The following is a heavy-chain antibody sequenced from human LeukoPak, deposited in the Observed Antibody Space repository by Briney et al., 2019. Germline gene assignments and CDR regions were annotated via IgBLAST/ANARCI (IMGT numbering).Heavy chain of an antibody. CDR3: ARDSRSVVVPAAIRSNFDC. J-gene: IGHJ4*02. V-gene: IGHV3-66*01. D-gene: IGHD2-2*01. CDR2: IYSGGST. Sequence: GGSLRLSCAASGFTVSSNYMRGLRQAPGKGLEWVSVIYSGGSTYYADSVKGRFTISRDNSKNTLYLQMNSLRAEDTAVYYCARDSRSVVVPAAIRSNFDCWGQGTLVTVSS. CDR1: GFTVSSNY.